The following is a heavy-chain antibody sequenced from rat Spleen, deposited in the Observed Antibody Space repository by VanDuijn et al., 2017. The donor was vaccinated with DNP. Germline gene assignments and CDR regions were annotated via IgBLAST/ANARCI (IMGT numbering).Heavy chain of an antibody. V-gene: IGHV5-22*01. CDR3: VTHPSWFGY. Sequence: EVQLVESGGGLVQPGRSLKLSCAASGFSFSDYYMAWVRQAPTKGLEWVAYISYDGGSTYYGDSVKGRFTISRDNAKNTLYLQMNSLRSEDTATYYCVTHPSWFGYWGPGTLVTVSS. CDR1: GFSFSDYY. J-gene: IGHJ3*01. CDR2: ISYDGGST.